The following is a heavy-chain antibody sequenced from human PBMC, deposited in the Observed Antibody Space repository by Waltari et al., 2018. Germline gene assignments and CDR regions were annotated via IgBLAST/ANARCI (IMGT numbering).Heavy chain of an antibody. V-gene: IGHV1-2*02. CDR1: GYTFTGYY. CDR2: INPNSGGT. Sequence: QVQLVQSGAEVKKPGASVKVSCKASGYTFTGYYLHWVRQAPGQGPEWMGWINPNSGGTNYAQKFQGRFTMTRDTSISTAYMELSRLRSDDTAVYYCARKRIAAAGPTLDYWGQGTLVTVSS. D-gene: IGHD6-13*01. CDR3: ARKRIAAAGPTLDY. J-gene: IGHJ4*02.